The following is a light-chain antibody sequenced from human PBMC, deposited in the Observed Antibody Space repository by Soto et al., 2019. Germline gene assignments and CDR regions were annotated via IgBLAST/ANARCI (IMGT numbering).Light chain of an antibody. V-gene: IGLV2-14*01. Sequence: QSALTQPASVSGSPGQSITISCTGTSSDVGGYNYVSWYQQRPGKAPKFMIYEVTNRPSGVSNRFSSSKSGNTASLTISGLQAEDEADYYCASYTSRGTRVFGTGTKLTVL. J-gene: IGLJ1*01. CDR2: EVT. CDR3: ASYTSRGTRV. CDR1: SSDVGGYNY.